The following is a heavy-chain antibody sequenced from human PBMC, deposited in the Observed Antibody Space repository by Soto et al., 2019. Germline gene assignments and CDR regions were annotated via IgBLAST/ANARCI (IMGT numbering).Heavy chain of an antibody. J-gene: IGHJ5*02. D-gene: IGHD1-1*01. CDR2: VTSDGSTT. Sequence: PGGSLRLSCAASGFSFSGYWMHWVRQAPGKGLVWVSRVTSDGSTTSYADSVKGRFTISRDNAKNTLYLQMNSLRVDDTAVYYCVRSTGNGSDPWGQGTLVTVSS. V-gene: IGHV3-74*01. CDR1: GFSFSGYW. CDR3: VRSTGNGSDP.